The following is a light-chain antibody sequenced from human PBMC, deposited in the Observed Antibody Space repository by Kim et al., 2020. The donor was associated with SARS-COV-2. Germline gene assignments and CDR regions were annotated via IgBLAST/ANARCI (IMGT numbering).Light chain of an antibody. Sequence: TVTIACTRSSGSIASNYVQWYQQRPGSAPTTVIYAAKQRPSGVPDRFSGSIDSSSNSASLTISGMRPEDEADYYCQSYDSTNHWVFGGGTQLTVL. J-gene: IGLJ3*02. V-gene: IGLV6-57*03. CDR3: QSYDSTNHWV. CDR2: AAK. CDR1: SGSIASNY.